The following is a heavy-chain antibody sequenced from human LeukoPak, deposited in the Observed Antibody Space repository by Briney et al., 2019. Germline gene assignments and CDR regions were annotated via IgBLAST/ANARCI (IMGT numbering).Heavy chain of an antibody. J-gene: IGHJ4*02. CDR1: GLTFSSYS. Sequence: GGSLRLSCAASGLTFSSYSMNWVRQAPGKGLEWVSSISSSSSYIYYADSVKGRFTISRDNAKNSLYLQMNSLRAEDTAVYYCALPRYDSSGYYGWGQGTLVTVSS. V-gene: IGHV3-21*01. D-gene: IGHD3-22*01. CDR3: ALPRYDSSGYYG. CDR2: ISSSSSYI.